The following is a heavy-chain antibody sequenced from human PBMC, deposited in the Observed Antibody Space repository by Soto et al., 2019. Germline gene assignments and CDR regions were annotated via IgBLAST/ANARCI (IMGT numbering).Heavy chain of an antibody. CDR1: GFTVSSNY. D-gene: IGHD4-17*01. CDR3: TTDPGDYEDF. V-gene: IGHV3-15*01. Sequence: EVQLVESGGGLIQPGGSLRLSCAASGFTVSSNYMSWVRQAPGKGLEWVGRIKNKVDGGTTDYAAPVRGRFTISRDDSKNTLFLQMSNLEAGDTAVYYCTTDPGDYEDFWGQGTLVTVSS. CDR2: IKNKVDGGTT. J-gene: IGHJ4*02.